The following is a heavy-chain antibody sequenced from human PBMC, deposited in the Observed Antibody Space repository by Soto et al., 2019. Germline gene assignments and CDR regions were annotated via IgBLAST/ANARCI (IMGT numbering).Heavy chain of an antibody. CDR2: ISYDGSNK. Sequence: QVQLVESGGGVVQPGRSLRLSCAASGFTFSSYGMHWVRQAPGKGLEWVAVISYDGSNKYYADSVKGRFTISRDNSKNTLYLQMNRLRAEDTAVYYCAKDDYGSGSYYYYYYGMDVWGQGTTVTVSS. D-gene: IGHD3-10*01. J-gene: IGHJ6*02. CDR3: AKDDYGSGSYYYYYYGMDV. CDR1: GFTFSSYG. V-gene: IGHV3-30*18.